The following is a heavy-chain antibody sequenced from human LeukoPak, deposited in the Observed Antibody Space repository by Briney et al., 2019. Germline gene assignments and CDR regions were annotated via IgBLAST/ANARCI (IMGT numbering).Heavy chain of an antibody. Sequence: ASVKVSCKASGYTFTSYYMHWVRQAPGQGLEWMGIINLSGGSTSYAQKFQGRVTMTSDISTSTVYMELSSLRSENTAVYYCARWRSSSRDYYYYYYMDIWGKGTTVTVSS. D-gene: IGHD6-13*01. V-gene: IGHV1-46*01. CDR1: GYTFTSYY. J-gene: IGHJ6*03. CDR2: INLSGGST. CDR3: ARWRSSSRDYYYYYYMDI.